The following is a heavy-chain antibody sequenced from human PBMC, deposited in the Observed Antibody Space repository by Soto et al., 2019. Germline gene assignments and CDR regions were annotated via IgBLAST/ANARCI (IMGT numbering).Heavy chain of an antibody. V-gene: IGHV4-31*03. CDR1: GGSISSGGYY. CDR2: IYYSGTT. Sequence: QVQLQESGPGLVKPSQTLSLTCTVSGGSISSGGYYWSWIRQHPGKGLEWIGYIYYSGTTYYNPSLKSRVTISVDTPKNQFSLKLSSATAADTAVYYCARVTMIQGESYYFDYWGQGTLVTVSS. J-gene: IGHJ4*02. D-gene: IGHD3-10*01. CDR3: ARVTMIQGESYYFDY.